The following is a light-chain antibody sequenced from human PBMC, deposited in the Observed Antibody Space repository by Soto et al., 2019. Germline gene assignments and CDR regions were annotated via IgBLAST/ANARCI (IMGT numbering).Light chain of an antibody. CDR2: GAS. CDR1: QSLGRY. Sequence: VLTQSPDTLSVSPGESATRSGRASQSLGRYLAWYQQKPGQAPRLLIYGASNRATGIPDRFSGSGSGTDFTLTISRLEPEDFAVYYCQQYGSSGTFGQGTKVDIK. V-gene: IGKV3-20*01. CDR3: QQYGSSGT. J-gene: IGKJ1*01.